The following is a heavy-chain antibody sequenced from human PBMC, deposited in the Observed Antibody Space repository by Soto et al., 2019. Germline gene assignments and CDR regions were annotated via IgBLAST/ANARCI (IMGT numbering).Heavy chain of an antibody. D-gene: IGHD2-21*02. V-gene: IGHV3-73*01. CDR3: TRLHGGNSDDAFDI. CDR1: GFTFSGSA. Sequence: SLRLSCAASGFTFSGSAMHWVRQASGKGLEWVGRIRGKANSYAAAYAASVKGRFTISRDDSKNTAYLQMNSLKTEDTAVYYCTRLHGGNSDDAFDIWGQGTMVTV. CDR2: IRGKANSYAA. J-gene: IGHJ3*02.